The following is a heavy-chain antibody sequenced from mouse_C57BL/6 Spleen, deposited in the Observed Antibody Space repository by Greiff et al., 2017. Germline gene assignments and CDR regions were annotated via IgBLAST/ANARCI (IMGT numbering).Heavy chain of an antibody. CDR3: AIRRGYGSSYEGYAMDY. V-gene: IGHV2-5*01. CDR2: IWRGVST. D-gene: IGHD1-1*01. CDR1: GFSLTSYG. Sequence: VQLVASGPGLVQPSQRLSITCTVSGFSLTSYGVHWVRQSPGKGLEWRGVIWRGVSTDYNAAFMSRLSITKDNSKSQVFFKMNSLQADNTAIYYCAIRRGYGSSYEGYAMDYWGQGTSVTVSS. J-gene: IGHJ4*01.